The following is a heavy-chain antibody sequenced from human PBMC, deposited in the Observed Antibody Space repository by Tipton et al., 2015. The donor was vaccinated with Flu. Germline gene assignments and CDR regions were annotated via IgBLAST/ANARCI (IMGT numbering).Heavy chain of an antibody. Sequence: PGLVKPSETLSLTCTVSGGSISGYYWSWIRQPPGKGLEWIGYIYYSGSANYNPSLKSRVTISVDTSKNQFSLELSSVTAADTAVYYCARYGTYDGLRYFQHWGQGTLVTVSS. V-gene: IGHV4-59*01. CDR3: ARYGTYDGLRYFQH. CDR2: IYYSGSA. D-gene: IGHD1-26*01. CDR1: GGSISGYY. J-gene: IGHJ1*01.